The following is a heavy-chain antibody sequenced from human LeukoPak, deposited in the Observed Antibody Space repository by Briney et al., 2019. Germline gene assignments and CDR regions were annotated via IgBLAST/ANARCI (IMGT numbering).Heavy chain of an antibody. CDR3: AKDGFNYTSRDNDGFDT. D-gene: IGHD3-3*01. V-gene: IGHV3-23*01. CDR2: FSGNGEWT. CDR1: GFSVGSYG. J-gene: IGHJ3*02. Sequence: PGGSLRLSCAASGFSVGSYGMSWVRQAPGKGLEWVSTFSGNGEWTHYTDSVKGRFTTSRDKTKNTLYLQMNSLIFEDTALYYWAKDGFNYTSRDNDGFDTWGQGTMVTVSS.